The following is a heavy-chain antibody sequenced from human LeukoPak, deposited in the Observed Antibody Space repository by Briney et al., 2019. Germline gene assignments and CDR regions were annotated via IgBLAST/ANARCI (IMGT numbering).Heavy chain of an antibody. J-gene: IGHJ4*02. CDR3: ARRAGGYSHPYDY. CDR2: IYYSGST. V-gene: IGHV4-39*07. D-gene: IGHD4-23*01. CDR1: GGSISSSSYY. Sequence: PSETLSLTCTVSGGSISSSSYYWGWIRQPPGKGLEWIGSIYYSGSTYYNPSLKSRVTISVDTSKNQFSLKLSSVPAADTAVYYCARRAGGYSHPYDYWGQGSLVTVSS.